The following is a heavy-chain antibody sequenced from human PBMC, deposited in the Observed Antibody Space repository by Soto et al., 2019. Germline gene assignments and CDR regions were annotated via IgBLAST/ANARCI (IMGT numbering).Heavy chain of an antibody. V-gene: IGHV1-46*01. Sequence: AAVKLSCKASVYSLTNDNMHWLRQAPGQGLERRGIINPSGGRTTYTQKFQGRVTLSRDTSINTDYLELSRLRFEDAAVYFCPRERYQVTSDGMDVWGQGTTVTAP. CDR3: PRERYQVTSDGMDV. J-gene: IGHJ6*02. D-gene: IGHD2-2*01. CDR2: INPSGGRT. CDR1: VYSLTNDN.